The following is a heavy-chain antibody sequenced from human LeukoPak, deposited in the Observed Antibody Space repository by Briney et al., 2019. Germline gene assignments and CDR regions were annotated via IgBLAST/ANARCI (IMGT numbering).Heavy chain of an antibody. CDR3: ARARHTRYYDSSGYYLFY. V-gene: IGHV1-8*01. Sequence: ASVKVSCKASGYTFTSYDINWMRQATGQGLEWMGWMNPNSGNTGYAQKFQGRVTMTRNTSISTAYMELSSLRSEDTAVYYCARARHTRYYDSSGYYLFYWGQGTLVTVSS. CDR1: GYTFTSYD. J-gene: IGHJ4*02. D-gene: IGHD3-22*01. CDR2: MNPNSGNT.